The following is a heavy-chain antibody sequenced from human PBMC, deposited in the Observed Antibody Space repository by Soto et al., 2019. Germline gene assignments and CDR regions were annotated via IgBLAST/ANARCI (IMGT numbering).Heavy chain of an antibody. CDR2: ISGGGAST. J-gene: IGHJ4*02. CDR3: AKGGHFSHFAS. Sequence: EVQLLESGGGLVQPGGSLRLSCAASGFTFGSSSVSWVRQAAGKGLEWVSTISGGGASTYYADSVKGRFTISRDNSKNTLSMQMSSLSAEDTAVYYCAKGGHFSHFASWGQGTLVTVSS. CDR1: GFTFGSSS. V-gene: IGHV3-23*01.